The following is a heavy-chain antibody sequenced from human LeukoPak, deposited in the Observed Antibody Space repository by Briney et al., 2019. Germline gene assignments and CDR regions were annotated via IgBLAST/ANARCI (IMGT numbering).Heavy chain of an antibody. CDR3: AKDLSLQSFGESYNWFDP. J-gene: IGHJ5*02. Sequence: PGGSLRLSCAASGFTFSSYAMSWLRQAPGKGLEWVSAISGSGGSTYYADSVKGRFTISRDNSKNTLYLQMNSLRAEDTAVYYCAKDLSLQSFGESYNWFDPWGQGTLVAVSS. CDR1: GFTFSSYA. D-gene: IGHD3-10*01. CDR2: ISGSGGST. V-gene: IGHV3-23*01.